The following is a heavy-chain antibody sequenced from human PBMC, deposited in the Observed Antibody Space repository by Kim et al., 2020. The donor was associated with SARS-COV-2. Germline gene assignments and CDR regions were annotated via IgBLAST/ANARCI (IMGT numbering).Heavy chain of an antibody. CDR2: INHSGST. V-gene: IGHV4-34*01. Sequence: SETLSLTCAVYGGSFSGYYWSWIRQPPGKGLEWIGEINHSGSTNYNPSLKSRVTMSVDTSKNQFSLKLSSVTAADTAVYYCARGGGSYGYYMDVWDKGTMVTVSS. J-gene: IGHJ6*03. CDR3: ARGGGSYGYYMDV. CDR1: GGSFSGYY. D-gene: IGHD1-26*01.